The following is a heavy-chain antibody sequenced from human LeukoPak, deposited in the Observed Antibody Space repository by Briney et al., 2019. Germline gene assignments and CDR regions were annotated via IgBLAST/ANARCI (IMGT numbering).Heavy chain of an antibody. Sequence: SETLSLTCTVSGYSISSGYYWGWIRQPPGKGLEWIGSIYHSGSTYYNPSLKSRVTISVDTSKNQFSLKLSSVTAADTAVYYCARAWTSGSYSSEAYWYFDLWAVAPWSLSPQ. CDR1: GYSISSGYY. CDR2: IYHSGST. CDR3: ARAWTSGSYSSEAYWYFDL. D-gene: IGHD1-26*01. J-gene: IGHJ2*01. V-gene: IGHV4-38-2*02.